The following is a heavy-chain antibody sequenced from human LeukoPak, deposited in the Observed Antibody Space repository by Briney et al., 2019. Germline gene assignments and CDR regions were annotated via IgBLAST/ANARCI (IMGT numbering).Heavy chain of an antibody. V-gene: IGHV3-23*01. D-gene: IGHD1-26*01. CDR1: GFTFTTYA. J-gene: IGHJ4*02. CDR2: ITSGGGT. CDR3: ARSIPPDF. Sequence: LAGGSLRLSCVPSGFTFTTYAMNWVRQAPGKGLEWVSGITSGGGTYYADSVKGRFTISRDSSKNTLYLQMTSLRADDTALYYCARSIPPDFWGRGTLVTVSS.